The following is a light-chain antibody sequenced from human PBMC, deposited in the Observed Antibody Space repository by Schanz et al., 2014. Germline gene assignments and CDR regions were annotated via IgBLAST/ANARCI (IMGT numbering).Light chain of an antibody. Sequence: QSVLTQPPSVSAAPGQKVTISCSGNTSNIGSNFVSWYQHLPGTAPKLLILANNERPSGIPDRFSGSKSGTSATLDITGLQTGDEADYYCGTWDSSLSAVVFGGGTKVTV. CDR3: GTWDSSLSAVV. CDR2: ANN. V-gene: IGLV1-51*01. J-gene: IGLJ2*01. CDR1: TSNIGSNF.